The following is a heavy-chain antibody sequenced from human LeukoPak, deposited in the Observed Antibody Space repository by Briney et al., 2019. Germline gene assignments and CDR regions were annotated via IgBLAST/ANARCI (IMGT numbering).Heavy chain of an antibody. Sequence: SETLSLTCAVSGYSISSGYYWGWIRPPPGKGLGWIGSIYDSGSNYYNPSLKSRVTISVHTSKNQFSLKLTSGPAADAAVYFCARRVVTIGDDAFDIWGQGTMVTVSS. CDR1: GYSISSGYY. J-gene: IGHJ3*02. V-gene: IGHV4-38-2*01. CDR2: IYDSGSN. CDR3: ARRVVTIGDDAFDI. D-gene: IGHD2-21*02.